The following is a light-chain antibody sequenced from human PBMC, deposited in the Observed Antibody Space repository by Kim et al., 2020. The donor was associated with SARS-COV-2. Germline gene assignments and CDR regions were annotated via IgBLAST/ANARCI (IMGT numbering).Light chain of an antibody. J-gene: IGKJ3*01. CDR1: QSISSH. CDR2: AAS. V-gene: IGKV1-39*01. CDR3: QQSYITPFT. Sequence: DIQMTQSPSSLSASVGDRVTITCRTSQSISSHLNWYHQKPGRDPKLLIYAASTLQGGVPSRFSGSGSETDFTLTISSLQPEDFGTYNCQQSYITPFTFGPGTKVDIK.